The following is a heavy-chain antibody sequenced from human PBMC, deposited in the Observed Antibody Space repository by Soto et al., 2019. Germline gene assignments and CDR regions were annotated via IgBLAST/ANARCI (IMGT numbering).Heavy chain of an antibody. J-gene: IGHJ4*02. Sequence: SETRSLTCTVSGGSISNYFCNWIRQPAGKGLEWIGRIDNSVSTNYNPSLKSRITMSAYTSRNQFSLKLNSVTAADTAVYYCARGGQDFWSGPSDCWGKGDMVTVSS. CDR3: ARGGQDFWSGPSDC. V-gene: IGHV4-4*07. CDR1: GGSISNYF. D-gene: IGHD3-3*01. CDR2: IDNSVST.